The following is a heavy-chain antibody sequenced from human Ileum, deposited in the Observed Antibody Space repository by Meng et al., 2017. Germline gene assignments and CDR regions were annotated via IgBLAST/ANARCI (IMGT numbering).Heavy chain of an antibody. V-gene: IGHV3-23*01. CDR3: AKGGAAGTGLDY. CDR2: ISGSGGRN. CDR1: GTLFSSDT. D-gene: IGHD6-13*01. Sequence: LVWVGGVVVPGATSMRSCRAAWGTLFSSDTRGWVRQAGGKGGGWVSVISGSGGRNYDADSVEGRFTISRDNSKNTLYLQMNSLRAEDTAVYYCAKGGAAGTGLDYWGQGTLVTVSS. J-gene: IGHJ4*02.